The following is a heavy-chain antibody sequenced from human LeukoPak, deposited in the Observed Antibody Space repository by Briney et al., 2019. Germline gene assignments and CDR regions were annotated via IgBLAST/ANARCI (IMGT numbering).Heavy chain of an antibody. V-gene: IGHV3-72*01. CDR3: ARVFSDYDFWSGKYMDV. CDR2: TRNKANSYTT. D-gene: IGHD3-3*01. Sequence: GGSLRLSCAASGFTFSDHYMDWVRQAPGKGLEWVGRTRNKANSYTTEYAASVKGRFTISRDDSKNSLYLQMNSLKTEDTAVYYCARVFSDYDFWSGKYMDVWGKGTTVTVSS. J-gene: IGHJ6*03. CDR1: GFTFSDHY.